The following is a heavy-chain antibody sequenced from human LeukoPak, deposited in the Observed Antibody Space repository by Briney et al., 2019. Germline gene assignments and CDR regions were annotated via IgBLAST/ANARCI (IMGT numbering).Heavy chain of an antibody. CDR3: ARARGYCSSTSCRAEWGY. Sequence: ASVKVSCKASGYTFTSYYMHWVRQAPGQGLEWMGLINPSGGSTSYAQKFQGRVTMTRDTSTSTVYMELSSLRSEDTAVYYCARARGYCSSTSCRAEWGYWGQGTLVTVSS. CDR2: INPSGGST. V-gene: IGHV1-46*01. J-gene: IGHJ4*02. D-gene: IGHD2-2*01. CDR1: GYTFTSYY.